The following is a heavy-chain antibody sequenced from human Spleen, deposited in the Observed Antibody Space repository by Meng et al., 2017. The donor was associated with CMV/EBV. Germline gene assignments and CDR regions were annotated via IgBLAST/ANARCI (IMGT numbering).Heavy chain of an antibody. CDR3: AKDDSSSWSFDY. D-gene: IGHD6-13*01. Sequence: GESLKISCAASGFTFSDYAMIWVRQAPGKGLEWVSVIHSGENTDYADSVKGRFTISRDNSKNTLYLQMNSLRAEDTAVYYCAKDDSSSWSFDYWGQGTLVTVSS. V-gene: IGHV3-23*03. CDR2: IHSGENT. CDR1: GFTFSDYA. J-gene: IGHJ4*02.